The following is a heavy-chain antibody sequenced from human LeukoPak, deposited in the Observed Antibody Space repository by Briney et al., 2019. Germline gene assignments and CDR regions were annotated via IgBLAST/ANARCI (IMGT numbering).Heavy chain of an antibody. CDR2: IYPGDSDT. Sequence: GESLKISCKGSGYSFTSYLIGWVRQIPGKGLEWVGIIYPGDSDTRYSPPFQGQVTTSADKSISTAYLQWSSLKASDTAMYYCARHRGDVPFFDYWGQGTLVTVSS. CDR1: GYSFTSYL. J-gene: IGHJ4*02. D-gene: IGHD3-10*01. V-gene: IGHV5-51*01. CDR3: ARHRGDVPFFDY.